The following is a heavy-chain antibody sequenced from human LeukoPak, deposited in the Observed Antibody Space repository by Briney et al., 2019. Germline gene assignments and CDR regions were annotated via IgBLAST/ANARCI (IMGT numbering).Heavy chain of an antibody. CDR1: GESITAYY. D-gene: IGHD3-10*01. Sequence: SETLSLTCAVYGESITAYYWTWIRQPPGKRLEWIGEVRQSGSTNYNPSLKSRVTMSVDMSKNQFSLKLNSVTAADTAVYYCAGATATGTGRAFHYWAQGNLVPVSS. J-gene: IGHJ4*02. CDR3: AGATATGTGRAFHY. CDR2: VRQSGST. V-gene: IGHV4-34*01.